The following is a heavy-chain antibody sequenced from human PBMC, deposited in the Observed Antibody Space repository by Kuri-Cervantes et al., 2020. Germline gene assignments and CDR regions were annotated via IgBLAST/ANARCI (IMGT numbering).Heavy chain of an antibody. Sequence: ESLKISCAVSGYSISSGYYWGWIRQPPGKGLEWIGSIYHSGSTNYNPPLKSRVTISVDTSKNQFSLKLSSVTAADTAVYYCARGFHGGAAAATDYFDYWGQGTLVTVSS. CDR2: IYHSGST. V-gene: IGHV4-38-2*01. CDR3: ARGFHGGAAAATDYFDY. D-gene: IGHD2-2*01. J-gene: IGHJ4*02. CDR1: GYSISSGYY.